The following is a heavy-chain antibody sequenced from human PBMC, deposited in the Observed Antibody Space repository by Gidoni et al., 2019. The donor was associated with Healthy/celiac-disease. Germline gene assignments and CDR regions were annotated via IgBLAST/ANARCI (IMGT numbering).Heavy chain of an antibody. V-gene: IGHV4-61*01. CDR1: GGSVRSGSYY. CDR3: ASQAYCGGDCYLDY. CDR2: IYYSGST. J-gene: IGHJ4*02. D-gene: IGHD2-21*02. Sequence: QVQLQESGPGLVKPSETLSLTCPVSGGSVRSGSYYWSWIRQPPGKGLGWIGYIYYSGSTNYNPSLKSRVTISVDTSKNQFSLKLSSVTAADTAVYYCASQAYCGGDCYLDYWGQGTLVTVSS.